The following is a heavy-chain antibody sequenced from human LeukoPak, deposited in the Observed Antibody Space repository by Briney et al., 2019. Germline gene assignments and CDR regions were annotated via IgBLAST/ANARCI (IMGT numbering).Heavy chain of an antibody. CDR1: GFTFGDYY. CDR3: AKDERNWNYNLASQTYD. Sequence: GGSLRLSCVASGFTFGDYYMSWIRQAPGKGPEWVSYISSSGSTIYYADSVKGRFTISRDNAKKSLFLQMSSLRAEDTAVFYCAKDERNWNYNLASQTYDWGQGTLVTVSS. J-gene: IGHJ4*02. D-gene: IGHD1-7*01. CDR2: ISSSGSTI. V-gene: IGHV3-11*01.